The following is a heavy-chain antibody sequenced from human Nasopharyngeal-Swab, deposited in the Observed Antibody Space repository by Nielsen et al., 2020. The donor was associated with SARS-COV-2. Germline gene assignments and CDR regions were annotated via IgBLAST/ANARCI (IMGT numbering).Heavy chain of an antibody. CDR3: ARDQAGGGVLGY. D-gene: IGHD2-8*02. J-gene: IGHJ4*02. Sequence: SVKVSCKASGGTFSSYAISWVRQAPGQGLEWMGGIIPIFGAANYAQKFQGRVTITADESTSTAYMELSSLRSEDTAVYYCARDQAGGGVLGYWGQGTLVTVSS. CDR2: IIPIFGAA. CDR1: GGTFSSYA. V-gene: IGHV1-69*13.